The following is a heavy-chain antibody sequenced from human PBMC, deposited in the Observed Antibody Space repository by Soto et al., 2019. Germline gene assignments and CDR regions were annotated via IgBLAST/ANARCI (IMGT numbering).Heavy chain of an antibody. D-gene: IGHD6-13*01. J-gene: IGHJ6*02. CDR1: GFTFSSYA. CDR2: ISYDGSNK. Sequence: GSLRLSCAASGFTFSSYAMHWVRQAPGKGLEWVAVISYDGSNKYYADSVKGRFTISRDNSKNTLYLQMNSLRAEDTAVYYCARAAAGYYYYYGMDVWGQGTTVTVSS. CDR3: ARAAAGYYYYYGMDV. V-gene: IGHV3-30-3*01.